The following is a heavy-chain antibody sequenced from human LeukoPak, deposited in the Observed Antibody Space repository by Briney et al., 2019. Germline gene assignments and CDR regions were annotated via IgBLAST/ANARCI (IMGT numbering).Heavy chain of an antibody. Sequence: ESGPTLVNPTQTLTLTCSFSGFSLSTSGMGVGWIRQPPGKALEWLALIYWDDDKRYSPSLRSRVTITKDSSKNQVVLTMANIEAVDTATYYCAHRGGSGTYYDYGFDYWGQGTLVTVSS. D-gene: IGHD3-10*01. J-gene: IGHJ4*02. CDR1: GFSLSTSGMG. V-gene: IGHV2-5*02. CDR2: IYWDDDK. CDR3: AHRGGSGTYYDYGFDY.